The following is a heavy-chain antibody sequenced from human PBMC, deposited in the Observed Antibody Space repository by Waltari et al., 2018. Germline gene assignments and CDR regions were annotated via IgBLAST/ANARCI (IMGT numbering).Heavy chain of an antibody. J-gene: IGHJ4*02. CDR1: GASLISSSHY. V-gene: IGHV4-39*01. D-gene: IGHD6-19*01. Sequence: HLQESGPKLVKPSETLSLICSVSGASLISSSHYWGWVRQPPGRGMEWIGNVYYTGIAFYNPSLRSRVNRSVDTSKNEFSLSLTSGTAADTSVYFCARHERGWQVVKNSHFDYWGQGILVSVSS. CDR3: ARHERGWQVVKNSHFDY. CDR2: VYYTGIA.